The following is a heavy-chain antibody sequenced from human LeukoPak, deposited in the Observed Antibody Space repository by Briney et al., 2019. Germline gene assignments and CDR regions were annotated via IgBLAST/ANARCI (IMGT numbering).Heavy chain of an antibody. V-gene: IGHV3-30*02. CDR1: GFTLSSYG. CDR3: AKAPVRGVISHLDY. Sequence: GGSLRLSCAASGFTLSSYGMHWVRQAPGKGLEWAAFIRYDGSNKYYADSVKGRFTISRDNSENTLWLQMTSLRAEDTAVYYCAKAPVRGVISHLDYWGQGTLVTVSS. CDR2: IRYDGSNK. D-gene: IGHD3-10*01. J-gene: IGHJ4*02.